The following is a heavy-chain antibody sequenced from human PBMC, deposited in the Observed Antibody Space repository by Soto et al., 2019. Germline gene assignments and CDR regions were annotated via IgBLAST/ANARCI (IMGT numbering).Heavy chain of an antibody. D-gene: IGHD3-9*01. CDR3: ARLGRYFDWPSDY. V-gene: IGHV3-21*01. CDR1: GFTFSSYS. Sequence: GGSLRLSCAASGFTFSSYSMNWVRQAPGKGLEWVSSISSSSSYIYYADSVKGRFTISRDNAKNSLYLQMNSLRAEDTAVYYCARLGRYFDWPSDYWGQGTLVTVSS. J-gene: IGHJ4*02. CDR2: ISSSSSYI.